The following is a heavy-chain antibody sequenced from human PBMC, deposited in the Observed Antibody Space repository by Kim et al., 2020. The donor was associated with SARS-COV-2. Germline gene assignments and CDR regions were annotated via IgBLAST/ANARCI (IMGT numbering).Heavy chain of an antibody. CDR2: MNPNSGNT. CDR3: ASPLIAVAGTGDNWFDP. J-gene: IGHJ5*02. D-gene: IGHD6-19*01. V-gene: IGHV1-8*01. Sequence: SVKVSCKASGYTFTSYDINWVRQATGQGLEWMGWMNPNSGNTGYAQKFQGRVTMTRNTSISTAYMELSSLRSEDTAVYYCASPLIAVAGTGDNWFDPWGQGTLVTVSS. CDR1: GYTFTSYD.